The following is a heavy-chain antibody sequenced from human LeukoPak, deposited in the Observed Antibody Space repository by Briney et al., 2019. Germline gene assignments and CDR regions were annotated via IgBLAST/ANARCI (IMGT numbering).Heavy chain of an antibody. J-gene: IGHJ3*02. CDR2: ISSSSSTI. Sequence: PGGSLSLSCAASGFTFSSYSMNWVRQAPGKGLEWVSYISSSSSTIYYADSVKGRFTISRDNAKNSLYLQMNSLRAEDTAVYYCARGFWSGYYLDAFDIWGQGTMVTVSS. CDR1: GFTFSSYS. V-gene: IGHV3-48*01. CDR3: ARGFWSGYYLDAFDI. D-gene: IGHD3-3*01.